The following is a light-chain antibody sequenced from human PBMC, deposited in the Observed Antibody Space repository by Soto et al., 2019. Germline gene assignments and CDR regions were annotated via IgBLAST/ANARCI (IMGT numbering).Light chain of an antibody. Sequence: DIQMTQSPSSLSASVGDRVTITCRASQSTNNYLNWYQQKPGKAPKLLIFTASSLQSGVPSRFSGNGSGTDFTLTISSLQPEDFATYYCQQSYRAFGQGTKVDIK. V-gene: IGKV1-39*01. CDR1: QSTNNY. J-gene: IGKJ1*01. CDR2: TAS. CDR3: QQSYRA.